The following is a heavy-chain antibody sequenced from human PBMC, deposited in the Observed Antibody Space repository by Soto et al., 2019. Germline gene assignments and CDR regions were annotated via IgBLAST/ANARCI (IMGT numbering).Heavy chain of an antibody. D-gene: IGHD3-3*01. V-gene: IGHV3-30-3*01. CDR2: ISYDGSNK. CDR3: ARDGVSITIFGVVIINWFDP. Sequence: GGSLRLSCAASGFTFSSYAMHWVRQAPGKWLEWVAVISYDGSNKYYADSVKGRFTISRDNSKNTLYLQMNSLRAEDTAVYYCARDGVSITIFGVVIINWFDPWGQGXLVTVSS. J-gene: IGHJ5*02. CDR1: GFTFSSYA.